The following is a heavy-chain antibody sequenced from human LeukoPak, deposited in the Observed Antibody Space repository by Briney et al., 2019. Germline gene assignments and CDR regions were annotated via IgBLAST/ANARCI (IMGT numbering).Heavy chain of an antibody. J-gene: IGHJ4*02. Sequence: ASVKVSCKASGYTFTSYGISWVRQAPGQGLEWMGWISAYNGNTNYAQKLQGRVTMTTDTSTSTAYMELRSLRSDDTAVYYCARGIIPAVYYDFWSDPPDYWGQGTLVTASS. V-gene: IGHV1-18*01. CDR1: GYTFTSYG. D-gene: IGHD3-3*01. CDR3: ARGIIPAVYYDFWSDPPDY. CDR2: ISAYNGNT.